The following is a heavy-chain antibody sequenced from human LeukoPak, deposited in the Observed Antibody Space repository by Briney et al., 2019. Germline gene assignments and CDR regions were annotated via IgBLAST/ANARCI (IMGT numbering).Heavy chain of an antibody. J-gene: IGHJ5*02. D-gene: IGHD6-19*01. Sequence: GASVTVSCTASGYTFTSYAMNWVRQAPGQGLEWMGWINTNTGNPTYAQGFTGRFVFSLDTSVSTAYLQISSLKAEDTAVYYCARDLRAVAGRGDWFDPWGQGTLVTVSS. CDR2: INTNTGNP. V-gene: IGHV7-4-1*02. CDR3: ARDLRAVAGRGDWFDP. CDR1: GYTFTSYA.